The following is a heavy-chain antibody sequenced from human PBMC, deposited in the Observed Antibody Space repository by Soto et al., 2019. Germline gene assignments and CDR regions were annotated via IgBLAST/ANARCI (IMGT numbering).Heavy chain of an antibody. D-gene: IGHD3-22*01. CDR1: GYTFNSYW. J-gene: IGHJ4*02. Sequence: GSLKISCKASGYTFNSYWIGWVRQMPGKGLEWMGIIFPSNSETRFSPSFQGQVTLSADKSILTAYLQWSSLKASDTAIYYCARQAYHYDTYSFGYWGQGTLVTVSS. CDR2: IFPSNSET. V-gene: IGHV5-51*01. CDR3: ARQAYHYDTYSFGY.